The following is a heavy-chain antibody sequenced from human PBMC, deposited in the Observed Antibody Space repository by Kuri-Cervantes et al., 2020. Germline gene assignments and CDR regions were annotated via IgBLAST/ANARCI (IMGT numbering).Heavy chain of an antibody. CDR2: ISGSGGGT. Sequence: GESLKISCAASGVAFSRCWMRWVRQAPGKGLEWVSAISGSGGGTYYADSVKGRFTISRDNSKNTLYLQMNSLRAEDTAVYYCAKWIAAADFDYWGQGTLVTVSS. D-gene: IGHD6-13*01. J-gene: IGHJ4*02. CDR3: AKWIAAADFDY. CDR1: GVAFSRCW. V-gene: IGHV3-23*01.